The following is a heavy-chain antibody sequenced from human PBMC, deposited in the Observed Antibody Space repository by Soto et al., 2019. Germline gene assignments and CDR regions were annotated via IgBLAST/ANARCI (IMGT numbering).Heavy chain of an antibody. CDR3: AREAISGLDP. Sequence: PGGALRRSCAACGFTFSSYGMHWARQAPGKGLEWVAVIWYDGSNKYYADSVKGRFTISRDNSKNTLYLQMNSLRAEDTAVYYCAREAISGLDPWGHGTLVTAS. J-gene: IGHJ5*02. CDR2: IWYDGSNK. D-gene: IGHD3-22*01. V-gene: IGHV3-33*01. CDR1: GFTFSSYG.